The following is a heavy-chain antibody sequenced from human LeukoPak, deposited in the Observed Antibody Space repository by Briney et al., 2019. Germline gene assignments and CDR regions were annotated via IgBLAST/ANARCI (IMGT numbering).Heavy chain of an antibody. CDR3: ARDRLGYSSSSNAFDI. J-gene: IGHJ3*02. CDR2: INNSGST. V-gene: IGHV4-61*10. CDR1: GGSINSGGYY. Sequence: SETLSLTCTVSGGSINSGGYYWSWIRQPAGKRLEWIGRINNSGSTNYNPSLKSRVTISVDTSKNQFSLKLSSVTAADTAVYYCARDRLGYSSSSNAFDIWGQGTMVTVSS. D-gene: IGHD6-6*01.